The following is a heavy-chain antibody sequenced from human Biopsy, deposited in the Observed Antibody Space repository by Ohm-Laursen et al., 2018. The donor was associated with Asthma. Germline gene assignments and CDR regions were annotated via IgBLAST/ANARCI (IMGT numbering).Heavy chain of an antibody. J-gene: IGHJ6*02. V-gene: IGHV1-18*01. CDR2: ISVYNGNT. CDR3: ARAVDYSHYYGIDV. D-gene: IGHD3-10*01. CDR1: GYTFNSAG. Sequence: VKVSCKTSGYTFNSAGITWVRQAPGQGLEWMGWISVYNGNTKVAQKLQDRVTMITDISTSTAYMELRSLRSDDTAVYFCARAVDYSHYYGIDVWGQGTTVTVS.